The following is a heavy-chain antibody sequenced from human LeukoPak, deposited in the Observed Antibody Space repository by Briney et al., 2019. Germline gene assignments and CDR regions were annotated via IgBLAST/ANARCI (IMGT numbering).Heavy chain of an antibody. CDR3: ARDGGRIYSGYDDCIFDY. CDR1: GFTFSSYG. J-gene: IGHJ4*02. Sequence: PGGTLRLSCAVSGFTFSSYGMSWVRQAPGKGLEWVSAISGSGGSTYYADSVKGRFTISRDNSKNTLYLQMNSLRAEDTAVYYCARDGGRIYSGYDDCIFDYWGQGTLVTVSS. D-gene: IGHD5-12*01. V-gene: IGHV3-23*01. CDR2: ISGSGGST.